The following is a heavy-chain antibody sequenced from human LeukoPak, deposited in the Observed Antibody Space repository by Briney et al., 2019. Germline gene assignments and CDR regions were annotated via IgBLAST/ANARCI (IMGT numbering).Heavy chain of an antibody. CDR2: IYYSGST. CDR3: AREGDSSGEIIDY. J-gene: IGHJ4*02. CDR1: GGSISSGGYY. D-gene: IGHD3-22*01. V-gene: IGHV4-31*03. Sequence: SETLSLTCTVSGGSISSGGYYWRWIRQHPGKGLEWIVYIYYSGSTYYNPSLKSRVTISVDTSKNQFSLKLSSVTAADTAVYYCAREGDSSGEIIDYWGQGTLVTVSS.